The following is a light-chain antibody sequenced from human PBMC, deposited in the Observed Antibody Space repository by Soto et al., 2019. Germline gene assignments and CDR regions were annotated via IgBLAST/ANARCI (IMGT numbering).Light chain of an antibody. J-gene: IGLJ3*02. V-gene: IGLV6-57*04. CDR3: QSFDSSLSAWV. CDR2: ADN. CDR1: SGSIANNY. Sequence: NFMLTRPHSVSESPGKTVTISCTRSSGSIANNYVQWYQQRPGSAPTTVIYADNGRPSGVPDRFSGSIDRSSNSASLTISGLKTEDEADYYCQSFDSSLSAWVFGGGTQLTVL.